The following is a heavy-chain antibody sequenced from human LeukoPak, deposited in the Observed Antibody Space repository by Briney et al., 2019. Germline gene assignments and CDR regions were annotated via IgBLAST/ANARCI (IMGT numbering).Heavy chain of an antibody. Sequence: ASVKVSCKASGYTFTGYYMHWVRQAPGQGLEWMGWTNPNSGGTNYAQKFQGRVTMTRDTSISTAYMELSRLRSDDTAVYYCARDGIVVVPAAISKPYNWFDPWGQGTLVTVSS. CDR1: GYTFTGYY. CDR3: ARDGIVVVPAAISKPYNWFDP. CDR2: TNPNSGGT. V-gene: IGHV1-2*02. D-gene: IGHD2-2*01. J-gene: IGHJ5*02.